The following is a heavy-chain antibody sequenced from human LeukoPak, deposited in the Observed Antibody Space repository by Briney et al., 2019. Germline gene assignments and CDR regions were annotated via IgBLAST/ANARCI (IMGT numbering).Heavy chain of an antibody. J-gene: IGHJ4*02. Sequence: PGGSLRLSCAASGLTFSGYAMYWVRQAPGKGLEWVAVISYDGSNKYYADSVKSRFTISRDNSKNTLYLQMNSLRTEDTAVYYCARGSPPDYWGQGTLVTVSS. CDR2: ISYDGSNK. V-gene: IGHV3-30-3*01. CDR3: ARGSPPDY. CDR1: GLTFSGYA.